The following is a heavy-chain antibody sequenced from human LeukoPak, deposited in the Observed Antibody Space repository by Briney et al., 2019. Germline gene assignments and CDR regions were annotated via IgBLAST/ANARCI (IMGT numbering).Heavy chain of an antibody. CDR1: GFTVSSNY. CDR3: ARERHDSSGYYYSKYWYFDL. CDR2: IYSGGST. D-gene: IGHD3-22*01. Sequence: GGSLRLSCAASGFTVSSNYMSWVRQAPGKGLEWVSVIYSGGSTYYADSVKGRFTISRHNSKNTLYLQMNSLRAEDTAVYYCARERHDSSGYYYSKYWYFDLWGRGTLVTVSS. V-gene: IGHV3-53*04. J-gene: IGHJ2*01.